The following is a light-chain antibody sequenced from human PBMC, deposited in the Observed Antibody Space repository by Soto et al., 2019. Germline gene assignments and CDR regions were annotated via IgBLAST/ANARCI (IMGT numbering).Light chain of an antibody. J-gene: IGKJ3*01. V-gene: IGKV3D-20*01. CDR3: QQYGSSPRVT. CDR2: DAS. Sequence: PGERATLSCGASQRVSSSYLAWYQQKPGLAPRLLIYDASSRATGIPDRFSGSGSGTDFTLTISRLEPEDFAVYYCQQYGSSPRVTFGPGTKVDIK. CDR1: QRVSSSY.